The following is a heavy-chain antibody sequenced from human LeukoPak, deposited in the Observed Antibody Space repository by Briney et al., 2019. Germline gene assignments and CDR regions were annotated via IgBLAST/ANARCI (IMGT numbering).Heavy chain of an antibody. Sequence: GGSLRLSCAASGLTFSSYGMHWVRQAPGKGLEWVAVIWSDGSNKYYSDSVKGRFTISRDNSKNTLYLQMNSLRAEDTAVYYCVRRIPHFFAFDCWGQGPLVTVSS. CDR1: GLTFSSYG. CDR3: VRRIPHFFAFDC. D-gene: IGHD3-3*02. V-gene: IGHV3-33*01. CDR2: IWSDGSNK. J-gene: IGHJ4*02.